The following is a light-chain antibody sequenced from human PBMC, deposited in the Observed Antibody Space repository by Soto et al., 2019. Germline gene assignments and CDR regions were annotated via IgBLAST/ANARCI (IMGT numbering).Light chain of an antibody. CDR3: AAWDDSLDRYV. Sequence: QSVLTQPPSASGTPGQRVTISCSGTNANIAINPVNWYLQVPGTAPKLLIYANNQRPSGVPGRFSASKSGASASLAISGLHPDDEADYYCAAWDDSLDRYVFGAGTKLPVL. CDR2: ANN. J-gene: IGLJ1*01. V-gene: IGLV1-44*01. CDR1: NANIAINP.